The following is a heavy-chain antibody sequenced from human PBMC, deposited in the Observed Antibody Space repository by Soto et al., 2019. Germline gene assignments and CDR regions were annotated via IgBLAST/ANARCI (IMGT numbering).Heavy chain of an antibody. Sequence: QVQLVESGGGVVQPGRSLRLSCAASGFTFSSYGMHWVRQAPGKGLEWVAVIWYDGSNKYYADSVKGRFTISRDNSKNTLYLQMNSLRAEDTAVYYCARDFSWLHQYGMDVWGQGTTVTVSS. CDR2: IWYDGSNK. CDR3: ARDFSWLHQYGMDV. CDR1: GFTFSSYG. J-gene: IGHJ6*02. V-gene: IGHV3-33*01. D-gene: IGHD6-19*01.